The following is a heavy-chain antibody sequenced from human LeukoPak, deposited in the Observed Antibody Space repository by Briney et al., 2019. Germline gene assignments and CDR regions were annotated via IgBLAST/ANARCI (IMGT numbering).Heavy chain of an antibody. Sequence: PSETLSLTCTVSGGSISSSSYYWGWIRQPPGKGLEWIGSIYYSGSTYYNPPLKSRVTISVDTSKNQFSLKLSSVTAADTAVYYCASLGWLQFFFYYWGQGTLVTVSS. CDR1: GGSISSSSYY. J-gene: IGHJ4*02. D-gene: IGHD5-24*01. V-gene: IGHV4-39*01. CDR3: ASLGWLQFFFYY. CDR2: IYYSGST.